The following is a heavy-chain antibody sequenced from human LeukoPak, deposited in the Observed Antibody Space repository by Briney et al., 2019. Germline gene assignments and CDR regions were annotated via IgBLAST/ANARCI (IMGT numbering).Heavy chain of an antibody. J-gene: IGHJ4*02. D-gene: IGHD3-9*01. V-gene: IGHV3-15*01. Sequence: GGSLRLSCAASGFTFSNAWMSWVRQAPGKGLEWVGRIKSKTDGGTTDYVAPVKGRFTISRDDSKNTLYLQMNSLKTEDTAVYYCTTELYYDILTGYYWIGYWGQGTLVIVSS. CDR2: IKSKTDGGTT. CDR3: TTELYYDILTGYYWIGY. CDR1: GFTFSNAW.